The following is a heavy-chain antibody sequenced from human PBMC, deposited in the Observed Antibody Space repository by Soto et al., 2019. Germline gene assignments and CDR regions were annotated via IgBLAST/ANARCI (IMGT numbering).Heavy chain of an antibody. CDR2: MNPNSGNT. Sequence: QVQLVQSGAEVKKPGASVKVSCKASGYTFTSYDINWVRQATGQGLEWMGWMNPNSGNTGYAQKFQGRVTMTRDTSKNTADMELSSLRSEDTAVYYCERVPGYSTGWGQGTLVTVSS. D-gene: IGHD2-8*02. V-gene: IGHV1-8*01. CDR1: GYTFTSYD. CDR3: ERVPGYSTG. J-gene: IGHJ4*02.